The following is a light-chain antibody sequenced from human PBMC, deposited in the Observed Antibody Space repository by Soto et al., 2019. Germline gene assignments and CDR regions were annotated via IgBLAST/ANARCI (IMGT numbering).Light chain of an antibody. CDR1: QRINIY. CDR3: QQSFSTPT. Sequence: DIQMTQSPSSLSTSVGDRVTITCRASQRINIYLNWYRQKPGKAPELLIYSASNLQSGVPSRFSGSGSGTDFTLTISSLQPDDFATYYCQQSFSTPTFGQGTRLDIK. V-gene: IGKV1-39*01. J-gene: IGKJ5*01. CDR2: SAS.